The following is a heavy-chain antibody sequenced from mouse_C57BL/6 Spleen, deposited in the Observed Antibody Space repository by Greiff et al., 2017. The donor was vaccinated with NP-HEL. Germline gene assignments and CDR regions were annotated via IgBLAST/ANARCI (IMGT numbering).Heavy chain of an antibody. CDR1: GYTFTDYE. J-gene: IGHJ3*01. D-gene: IGHD4-1*01. V-gene: IGHV1-15*01. CDR3: TMRNWPWFAY. CDR2: IDPETGGT. Sequence: VQLQQSGAELVRPGASVTLSCKASGYTFTDYEMHWVKQTPVHGLEWIGAIDPETGGTAYNQKFKGKAILTADKSSSTAYMELRSLTSEDSAVYYCTMRNWPWFAYWGQGTLVTVSA.